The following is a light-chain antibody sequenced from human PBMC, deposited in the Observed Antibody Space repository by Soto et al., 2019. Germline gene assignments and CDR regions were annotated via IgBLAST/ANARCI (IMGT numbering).Light chain of an antibody. CDR3: QEYSNWPVYT. CDR2: GAF. J-gene: IGKJ2*01. CDR1: QSVGTT. V-gene: IGKV3-15*01. Sequence: VLTQSPATLSVSPGEGVTLSCRASQSVGTTLAWYQQKPGQAPRLLIYGAFTRVTGIPARFSGSGSGTEFTLTISSLQAEDFAVYYCQEYSNWPVYTFAHGTKLEIK.